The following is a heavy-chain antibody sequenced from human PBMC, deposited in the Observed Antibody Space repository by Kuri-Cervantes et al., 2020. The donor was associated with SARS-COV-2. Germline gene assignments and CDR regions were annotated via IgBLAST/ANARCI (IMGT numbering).Heavy chain of an antibody. CDR3: ARDFMLRGVNPFDY. V-gene: IGHV3-30*02. D-gene: IGHD3-10*01. CDR1: GFTFSSYS. CDR2: IRYDGSNK. Sequence: GGSLRLSCAASGFTFSSYSMNWVRQAPGKGLEWVAFIRYDGSNKYYADSVKGRFTISRDNSKNTVYLQMDSLRAEDTAMYYCARDFMLRGVNPFDYWGQGTLVTVSS. J-gene: IGHJ4*02.